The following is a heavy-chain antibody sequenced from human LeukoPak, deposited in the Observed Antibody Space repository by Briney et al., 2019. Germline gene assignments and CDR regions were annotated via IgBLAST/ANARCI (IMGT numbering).Heavy chain of an antibody. CDR1: GYTFTGYY. J-gene: IGHJ4*02. CDR2: INPNRGGT. V-gene: IGHV1-2*02. D-gene: IGHD3-3*01. Sequence: ASVKDSCKASGYTFTGYYMHWVRQAPGQGLEWMGWINPNRGGTNYAQKFQGRVTMTRDTSISTAYMELSRLRSDDTAVYYCATATIFGVVPPQTFVYWRQGTLVTVSS. CDR3: ATATIFGVVPPQTFVY.